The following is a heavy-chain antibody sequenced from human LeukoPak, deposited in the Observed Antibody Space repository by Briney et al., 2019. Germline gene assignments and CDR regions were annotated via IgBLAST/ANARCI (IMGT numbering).Heavy chain of an antibody. Sequence: GASVKVSCKASGYTFTSYDINWVRQATGQGLEWMGWMNPNSGNTGYAQKFQGRVTMTRNTSISTAYMELSSLRAEDTAVYYCASSGQPPYYDFWSAIGDAFDIWGQGTMVTVSS. CDR2: MNPNSGNT. D-gene: IGHD3-3*01. CDR1: GYTFTSYD. CDR3: ASSGQPPYYDFWSAIGDAFDI. J-gene: IGHJ3*02. V-gene: IGHV1-8*01.